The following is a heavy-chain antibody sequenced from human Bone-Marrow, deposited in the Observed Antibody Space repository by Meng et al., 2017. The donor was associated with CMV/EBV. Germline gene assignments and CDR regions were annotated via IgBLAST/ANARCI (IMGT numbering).Heavy chain of an antibody. V-gene: IGHV4-61*01. Sequence: GSLRLSCTVSGGSVSSGSYYWSWIRQPPGKGLEWIGYIYYSGSTNYNPSLKSRVTISVDTSKNQFPRKLSSVTAADTAVYYCAGATAKWELLNWFDPWGQGTLVTVSS. D-gene: IGHD1-26*01. J-gene: IGHJ5*02. CDR2: IYYSGST. CDR1: GGSVSSGSYY. CDR3: AGATAKWELLNWFDP.